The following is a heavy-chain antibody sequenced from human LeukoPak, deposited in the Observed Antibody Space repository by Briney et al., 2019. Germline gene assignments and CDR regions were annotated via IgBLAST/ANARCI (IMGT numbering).Heavy chain of an antibody. V-gene: IGHV4-34*01. Sequence: SETLSLTCAVYGGSFSGHYWSWIRQPPGKGLEWIGEINHSGSTNYNPSLKSRVTISVDTSKNQFSLKLSSVTAADTAVFYCARIAARDYYYYYMDVWGKGTTVTVSS. D-gene: IGHD6-6*01. CDR1: GGSFSGHY. CDR2: INHSGST. J-gene: IGHJ6*03. CDR3: ARIAARDYYYYYMDV.